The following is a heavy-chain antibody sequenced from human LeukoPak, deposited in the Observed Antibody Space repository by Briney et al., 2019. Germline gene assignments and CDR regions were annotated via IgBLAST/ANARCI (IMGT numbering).Heavy chain of an antibody. Sequence: SETLSLTCTVSGGSISSYYWSWIRQPPGKGLEWIGCIYFSGYTNYKSSLKSRVTISVDTSKNQFSLKLSSVTAADTAVYYCARTTMVRGTYYMDVWGKGTTVTVSS. D-gene: IGHD3-10*01. CDR2: IYFSGYT. V-gene: IGHV4-59*01. CDR1: GGSISSYY. CDR3: ARTTMVRGTYYMDV. J-gene: IGHJ6*03.